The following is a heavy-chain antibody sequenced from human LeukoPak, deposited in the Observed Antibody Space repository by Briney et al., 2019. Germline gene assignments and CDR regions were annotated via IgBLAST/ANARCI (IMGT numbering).Heavy chain of an antibody. CDR2: ISSSGSTI. CDR1: GFTFSDYY. Sequence: GGSLRLSCAASGFTFSDYYMSWIRQAPGKGLEWVSYISSSGSTIYYADSVKGRFTISRDDAKNSLYLQMNSLRAEDTAVYYCAREGGGYCTNGVCYDNWFDPWGQGTLVTVSS. J-gene: IGHJ5*02. D-gene: IGHD2-8*01. V-gene: IGHV3-11*01. CDR3: AREGGGYCTNGVCYDNWFDP.